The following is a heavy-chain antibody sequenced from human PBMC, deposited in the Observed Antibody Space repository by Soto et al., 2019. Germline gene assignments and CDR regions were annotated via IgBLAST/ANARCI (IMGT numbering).Heavy chain of an antibody. CDR3: AHRRGTSGGSYDNWFGP. J-gene: IGHJ5*02. CDR2: IYWNDDK. D-gene: IGHD2-15*01. V-gene: IGHV2-5*01. Sequence: QITLKESGPTLVKPTQTLTLTCTFSGFSLSTSGVGVGWIRQPPGKALEWLALIYWNDDKRYSPSLKSRLTITKDTSNNQVVLTMTNMDPVDTATYYCAHRRGTSGGSYDNWFGPWGQGTLVTVSS. CDR1: GFSLSTSGVG.